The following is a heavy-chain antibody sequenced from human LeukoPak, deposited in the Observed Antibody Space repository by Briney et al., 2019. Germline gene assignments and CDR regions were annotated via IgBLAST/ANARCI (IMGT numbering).Heavy chain of an antibody. CDR3: ARLSGGTQWLAPFDY. V-gene: IGHV4-39*01. J-gene: IGHJ4*02. CDR2: IYYSGST. Sequence: SETLSLTCTVSGGSISSSSYYWGWIRQSPGKGLEWIGTIYYSGSTYYNASLKSRLTISVDTSKNQFSLKLSSVTAADTAVYYCARLSGGTQWLAPFDYWGQGTLVTVSS. CDR1: GGSISSSSYY. D-gene: IGHD6-19*01.